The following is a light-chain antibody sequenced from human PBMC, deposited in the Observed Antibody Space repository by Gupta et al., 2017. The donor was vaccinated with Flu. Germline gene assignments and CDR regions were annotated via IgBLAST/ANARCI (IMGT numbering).Light chain of an antibody. CDR2: YNN. V-gene: IGLV1-44*01. Sequence: QSVLTQPPSASGTPGQRVTMSCSGSSSNIGSNSVNWYQQLPGSAPKLLIYYNNERPSGVPDRFSGSQSGTSASLAISGPQSEDEAEYYCAAWDDSLNGVVFGGGTRVTVL. CDR3: AAWDDSLNGVV. CDR1: SSNIGSNS. J-gene: IGLJ2*01.